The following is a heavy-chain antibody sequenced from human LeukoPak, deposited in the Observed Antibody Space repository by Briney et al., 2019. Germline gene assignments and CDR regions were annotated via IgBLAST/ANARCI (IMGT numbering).Heavy chain of an antibody. J-gene: IGHJ4*02. Sequence: GGSLRLSRAASRLTFSSYAMSWVRQAPGKGVEWVSAISGSGGSTYYADSAKGRFTISRDNSKNTLYLQMNSLRAEDTAVYYCAKDGRTSSPKWGQGILVTVSS. CDR3: AKDGRTSSPK. D-gene: IGHD1-26*01. CDR2: ISGSGGST. V-gene: IGHV3-23*01. CDR1: RLTFSSYA.